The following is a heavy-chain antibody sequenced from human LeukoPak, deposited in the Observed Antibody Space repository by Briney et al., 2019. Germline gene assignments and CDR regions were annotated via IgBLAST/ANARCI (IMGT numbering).Heavy chain of an antibody. CDR1: GFTFSSYE. V-gene: IGHV3-48*03. D-gene: IGHD3-3*01. Sequence: GGSLRLSCAASGFTFSSYEMNWVRQAPGKGLEWVSYISSSGSTIYYADSVKGRFTISRDNAKNSLYLQMNSLRAEGTAVYYCARNPVLRFLEWSIPPYYFDYWGQGTLVTVSS. J-gene: IGHJ4*02. CDR3: ARNPVLRFLEWSIPPYYFDY. CDR2: ISSSGSTI.